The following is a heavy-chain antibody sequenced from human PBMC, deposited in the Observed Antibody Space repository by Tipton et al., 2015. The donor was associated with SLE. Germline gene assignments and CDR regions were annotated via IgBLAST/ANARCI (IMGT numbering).Heavy chain of an antibody. CDR2: IIPIFGTA. J-gene: IGHJ4*02. V-gene: IGHV1-69*01. CDR3: AREGGSYQGDY. D-gene: IGHD1-26*01. CDR1: GYTFTGYY. Sequence: QVQLVQSGAEVKKPGASVKVSCKASGYTFTGYYMHWVRQAPGQGLEWMGGIIPIFGTANYAQKFQGRVTITADESTSTAYMELSSLRSEDTAVYYCAREGGSYQGDYWGQGTLVTVSS.